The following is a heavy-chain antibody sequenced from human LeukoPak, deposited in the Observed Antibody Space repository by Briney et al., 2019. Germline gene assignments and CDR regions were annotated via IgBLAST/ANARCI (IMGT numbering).Heavy chain of an antibody. J-gene: IGHJ4*02. D-gene: IGHD3-10*01. V-gene: IGHV4-38-2*02. CDR1: GYSISSGYY. Sequence: SETLSLTCAVSGYSISSGYYWGWIRQPPGKGLEWIGSIYYSGSTYYNPSLKSRVTISVDTSKNQFSLKLSSVTAADTAVYYCARDYYGSGSHYTPPADWGQGTLVTVSS. CDR2: IYYSGST. CDR3: ARDYYGSGSHYTPPAD.